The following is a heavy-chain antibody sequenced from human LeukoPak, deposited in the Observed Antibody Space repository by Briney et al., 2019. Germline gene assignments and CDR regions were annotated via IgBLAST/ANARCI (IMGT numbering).Heavy chain of an antibody. Sequence: GGSLRLSCAASGFTFDDYAMHWVRQAPGKGLEWVSLISGDGGSTYYADSVKGRFTISRDNSKNSLYLQMNSLRTEGTALYYCAKSSGGPYAYWGQGTLVTVSS. D-gene: IGHD6-19*01. J-gene: IGHJ4*02. CDR2: ISGDGGST. CDR1: GFTFDDYA. CDR3: AKSSGGPYAY. V-gene: IGHV3-43*02.